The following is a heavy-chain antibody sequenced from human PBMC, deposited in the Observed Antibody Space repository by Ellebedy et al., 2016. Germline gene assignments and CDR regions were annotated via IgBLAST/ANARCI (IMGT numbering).Heavy chain of an antibody. D-gene: IGHD1-26*01. J-gene: IGHJ3*02. CDR2: IYYSGNS. CDR3: ARGAKSAFDI. V-gene: IGHV4-39*01. CDR1: GGSFASGSYC. Sequence: SETLSLXXSVSGGSFASGSYCWAWIRQPPGKGLEWIGSIYYSGNSYQKSSLKSRVTISLDRSKNQFSLKLTSVTAADTAVYYCARGAKSAFDIWGLGTMVAVSS.